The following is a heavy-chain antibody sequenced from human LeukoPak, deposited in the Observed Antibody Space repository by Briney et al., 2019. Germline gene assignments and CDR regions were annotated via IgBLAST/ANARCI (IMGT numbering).Heavy chain of an antibody. CDR2: INPNSGGT. J-gene: IGHJ4*02. D-gene: IGHD3-22*01. V-gene: IGHV1-2*02. CDR3: ARHLPYDSSAFTTYYFYS. Sequence: ASVKVSSKASGYTFTHYHLYWVRQALGQGLEWIGWINPNSGGTNYAQKFQGRVTMTRDTSISTAYMALSRLRSDDTAVYYCARHLPYDSSAFTTYYFYSWGQGTLVTVSS. CDR1: GYTFTHYH.